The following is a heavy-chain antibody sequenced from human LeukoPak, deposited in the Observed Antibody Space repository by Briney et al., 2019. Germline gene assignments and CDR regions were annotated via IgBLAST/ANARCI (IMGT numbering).Heavy chain of an antibody. J-gene: IGHJ4*02. CDR3: AKKAHRPLLTDW. Sequence: ESLILSCAVSGFTIRSYPMSWVRHPPRRGQGWVSAINTSADETYYAAFVKGRFNITRDNAQNTLYLQVHSLGGDDAALYYCAKKAHRPLLTDWWGRGTLVTVPS. CDR1: GFTIRSYP. V-gene: IGHV3-23*01. CDR2: INTSADET.